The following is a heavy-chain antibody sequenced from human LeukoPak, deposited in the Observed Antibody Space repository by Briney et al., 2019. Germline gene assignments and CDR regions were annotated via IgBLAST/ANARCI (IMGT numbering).Heavy chain of an antibody. D-gene: IGHD2-2*01. V-gene: IGHV3-21*01. CDR1: GFTFSTYS. CDR2: ISSTAHYI. Sequence: PGGSLRLSCAASGFTFSTYSMNWVRQAPGKGLEWVSSISSTAHYIYYADSVKGRFTISRDNAKNSLYLQMNSLRAEDTAVYYCARGVCSSTSCFEPTYYYYYYYMDVWGKGTTVTVSS. J-gene: IGHJ6*03. CDR3: ARGVCSSTSCFEPTYYYYYYYMDV.